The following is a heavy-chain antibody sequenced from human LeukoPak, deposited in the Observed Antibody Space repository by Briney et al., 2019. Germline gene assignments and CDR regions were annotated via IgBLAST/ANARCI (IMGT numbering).Heavy chain of an antibody. CDR3: ARLSMVRGVTTNWFDP. V-gene: IGHV5-51*01. D-gene: IGHD3-10*01. J-gene: IGHJ5*02. Sequence: GESLNISCKGSGYSFTSYWIGWVRHMPGKGLEWMGIIYPGASDTRYSPSFQGQVTISADKSISTAYLQWSSLKASDTAMYYCARLSMVRGVTTNWFDPWGQGTLVTVSS. CDR2: IYPGASDT. CDR1: GYSFTSYW.